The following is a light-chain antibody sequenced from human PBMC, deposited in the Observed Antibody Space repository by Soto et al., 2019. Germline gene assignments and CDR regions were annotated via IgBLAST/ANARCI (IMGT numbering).Light chain of an antibody. Sequence: DIHLTQSPSSLSASVGDRVTITCRASQSISSWLAWYQQKPGKAPKLLIYAASTLESGVSSRFSGRGSGTEFTLTINSLQPEDFATYYCQQYKSYLRTFGQGTKV. V-gene: IGKV1-5*01. J-gene: IGKJ1*01. CDR3: QQYKSYLRT. CDR1: QSISSW. CDR2: AAS.